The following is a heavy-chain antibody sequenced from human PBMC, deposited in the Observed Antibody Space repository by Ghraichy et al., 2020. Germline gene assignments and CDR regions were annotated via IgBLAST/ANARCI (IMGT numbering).Heavy chain of an antibody. CDR3: AKGGDYGDYDFDS. Sequence: ETLSLTCAASGFTFRSYAMSWVRQAPGKGLEWVSLISRGGDYTFYADSVKGRFTISRDDSKSSLFVQMNSLRADDTTLYYCAKGGDYGDYDFDSWGQGILVTVSS. CDR1: GFTFRSYA. V-gene: IGHV3-23*01. J-gene: IGHJ4*02. CDR2: ISRGGDYT. D-gene: IGHD4-17*01.